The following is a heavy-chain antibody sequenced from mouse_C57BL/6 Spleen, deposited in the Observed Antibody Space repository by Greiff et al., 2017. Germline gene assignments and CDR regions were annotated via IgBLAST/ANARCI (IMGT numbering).Heavy chain of an antibody. CDR3: ARLTAQSAMDY. J-gene: IGHJ4*01. Sequence: EVKLMESGGGLVQPGGSLKLSCAASGFTFSDYYMYWVRQTPEKRLEWVAYISNGGGSTYYPDTVKGRFTISRDNAKNTLYLQMSRLKSEDTAMYYCARLTAQSAMDYWGQGTSVTVSS. CDR1: GFTFSDYY. CDR2: ISNGGGST. V-gene: IGHV5-12*01. D-gene: IGHD3-2*02.